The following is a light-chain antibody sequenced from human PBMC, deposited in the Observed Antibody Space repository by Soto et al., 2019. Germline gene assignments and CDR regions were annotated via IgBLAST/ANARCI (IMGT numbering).Light chain of an antibody. CDR3: QQHNIWRSIN. CDR1: QSVGNK. Sequence: IVVTHTPSALYMSPVEGATLSCMASQSVGNKVAWYQHKPGQTPRLIIYDISTRAAGVPARFSGSGYGTDFTLTISSLQSEDFAVYYCQQHNIWRSINCGKGRRLEIK. J-gene: IGKJ5*01. V-gene: IGKV3-15*01. CDR2: DIS.